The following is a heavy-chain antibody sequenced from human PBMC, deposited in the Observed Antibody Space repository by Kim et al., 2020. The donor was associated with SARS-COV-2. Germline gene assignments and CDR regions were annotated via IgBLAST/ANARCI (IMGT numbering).Heavy chain of an antibody. J-gene: IGHJ3*02. CDR2: INSDGSST. V-gene: IGHV3-74*01. Sequence: GGSLRLSCAASGFTFSSYWMHWVRQAPGKGLVWVSRINSDGSSTSYADSVKGRFTISRDNAKNTLYLQMNSLRAEDTAVYYCARKYSSSWPETSHDAFDIWGQGTMVTVSS. CDR1: GFTFSSYW. D-gene: IGHD6-13*01. CDR3: ARKYSSSWPETSHDAFDI.